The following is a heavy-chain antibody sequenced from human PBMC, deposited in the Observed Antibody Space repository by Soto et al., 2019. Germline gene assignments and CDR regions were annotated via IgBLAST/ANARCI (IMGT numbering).Heavy chain of an antibody. V-gene: IGHV1-2*02. D-gene: IGHD3-22*01. J-gene: IGHJ4*01. Sequence: ASVKVSCKASGYTFTGYYMHWVRQAPGQGLEWMGWINPNSGGTNYAQKFQGRVTMTRDTSISTAYMELSRLRSDDTAVYYCARSYIYYDSSGEFDFWGHGTLVPVSS. CDR1: GYTFTGYY. CDR2: INPNSGGT. CDR3: ARSYIYYDSSGEFDF.